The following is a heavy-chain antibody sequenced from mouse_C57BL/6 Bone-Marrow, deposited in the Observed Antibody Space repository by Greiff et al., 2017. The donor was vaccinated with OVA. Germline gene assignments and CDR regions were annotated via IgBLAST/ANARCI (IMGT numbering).Heavy chain of an antibody. CDR2: IRSKSNNYAT. V-gene: IGHV10-1*01. D-gene: IGHD2-1*01. Sequence: EVKLVESGGGLVQPKGSLKLSCAASGFSFNTYAMNWVRQAPGKGLEWVARIRSKSNNYATYYADSVKDRFTISRDDSESMLYLQMNNLKTEDTAMYYCVRSYLLNYWYFDVWGTGTTVTVSS. CDR1: GFSFNTYA. J-gene: IGHJ1*03. CDR3: VRSYLLNYWYFDV.